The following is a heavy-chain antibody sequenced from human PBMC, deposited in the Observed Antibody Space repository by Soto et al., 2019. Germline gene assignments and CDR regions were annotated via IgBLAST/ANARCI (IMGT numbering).Heavy chain of an antibody. D-gene: IGHD4-17*01. CDR2: ISHDGHA. CDR3: AKHVYGDYLGGNWFDP. CDR1: GDSISDTRYY. Sequence: PSATLSRTCSVLGDSISDTRYYWGWILQSPEKGLELIGSISHDGHAYYNPSLKSRVTLFADTSRNQFSLKMKSVTVAVTALYFCAKHVYGDYLGGNWFDPWGQGALVTVSS. J-gene: IGHJ5*02. V-gene: IGHV4-39*01.